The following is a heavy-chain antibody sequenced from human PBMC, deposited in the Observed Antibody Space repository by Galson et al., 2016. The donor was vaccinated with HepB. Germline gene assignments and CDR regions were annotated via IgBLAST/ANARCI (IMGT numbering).Heavy chain of an antibody. CDR1: GFTFGNYA. CDR3: TPLPTGQQPYFFDY. J-gene: IGHJ4*02. CDR2: IRSKAYGGTA. D-gene: IGHD6-13*01. Sequence: SLRLSCATSGFTFGNYAMSWFRQAPGKGLEWVGFIRSKAYGGTAEYAASVKARFTISRDDSRSIAYLQMNSLKTEDTAVYYCTPLPTGQQPYFFDYWGQGTLVTVSS. V-gene: IGHV3-49*03.